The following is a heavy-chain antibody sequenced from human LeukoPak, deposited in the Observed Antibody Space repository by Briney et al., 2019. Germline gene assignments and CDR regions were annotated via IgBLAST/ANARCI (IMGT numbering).Heavy chain of an antibody. CDR2: ISAYNGNT. Sequence: GASVKVSCKASGYTFTSNSMHWVRQAPGQGLEWMGWISAYNGNTNYAQKLQGRVTMTTDTSTSTAYMELRSLRSDDTAVYYCARSGVDSSSSVAFDIWGQGTMVTVSS. V-gene: IGHV1-18*04. CDR3: ARSGVDSSSSVAFDI. D-gene: IGHD6-6*01. J-gene: IGHJ3*02. CDR1: GYTFTSNS.